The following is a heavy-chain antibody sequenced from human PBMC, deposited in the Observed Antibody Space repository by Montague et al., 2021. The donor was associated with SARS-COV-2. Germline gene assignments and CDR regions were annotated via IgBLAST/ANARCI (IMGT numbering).Heavy chain of an antibody. CDR1: FGSLNSGGYS. CDR3: ARAASPRGAFDV. Sequence: TSSLPFSFSFGSLNSGGYSWSWIRQSPGKGLEWIGYILHSGSTYYNPSLWSRVTISVDRSKSQFSLNLTSMTAADTAVYFCARAASPRGAFDVWGQGTVVTVSS. J-gene: IGHJ3*01. V-gene: IGHV4-30-2*06. D-gene: IGHD3-10*01. CDR2: ILHSGST.